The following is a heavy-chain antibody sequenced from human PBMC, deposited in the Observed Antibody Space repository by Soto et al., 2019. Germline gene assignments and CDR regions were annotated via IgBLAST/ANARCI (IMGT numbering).Heavy chain of an antibody. Sequence: QVQLVQSGAEVKKPGASVKVSCKGSGFTFSNYGFNWVRQAPGQGLEWVGWVSAYNGYTKSAQNFQDRLIMTTDTSTNKAYMELRCLRPDNKAMYYCARGKSIAVPEGPWGQGTLVTVSS. J-gene: IGHJ4*02. D-gene: IGHD6-19*01. CDR3: ARGKSIAVPEGP. CDR2: VSAYNGYT. V-gene: IGHV1-18*01. CDR1: GFTFSNYG.